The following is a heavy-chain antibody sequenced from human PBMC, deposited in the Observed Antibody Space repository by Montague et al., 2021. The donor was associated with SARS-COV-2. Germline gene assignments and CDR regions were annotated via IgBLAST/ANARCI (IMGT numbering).Heavy chain of an antibody. CDR1: GASVSSINW. CDR2: IHHTGIT. Sequence: SETLSLTCAVSGASVSSINWWSWVRRPPGRGLEWIVEIHHTGITNFNPSLRSRVSISLDSSKNQLSLTLISVTAADTAIYYCASHPVFQQLYSWGQGTLVSVSS. D-gene: IGHD6-13*01. J-gene: IGHJ4*02. V-gene: IGHV4-4*02. CDR3: ASHPVFQQLYS.